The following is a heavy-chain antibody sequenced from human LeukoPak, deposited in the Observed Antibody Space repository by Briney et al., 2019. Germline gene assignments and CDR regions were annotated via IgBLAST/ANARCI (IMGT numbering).Heavy chain of an antibody. J-gene: IGHJ4*02. V-gene: IGHV1-2*02. CDR3: ARSKYDVLTGSPDY. D-gene: IGHD3-9*01. Sequence: ASVKVSCKASGYNFAGFYMHWVRQAPGHGLEWMGWINPNSGGTNYAQTFQGRVTETSDTTMSTAYMELTRLTSDDSAMYYCARSKYDVLTGSPDYWGQGTLVTVSS. CDR2: INPNSGGT. CDR1: GYNFAGFY.